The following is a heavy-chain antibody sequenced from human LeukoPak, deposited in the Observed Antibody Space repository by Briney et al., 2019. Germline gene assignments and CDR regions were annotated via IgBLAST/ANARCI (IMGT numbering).Heavy chain of an antibody. CDR3: ARGRYGDYERYFDY. Sequence: SETLSLTCVVYGGSFRGYYWSGIRQPPGKGLEWIGEINHSGSTNYNPSLKSRVTISVDTSKNQFSLKLSSVTAADTAVYSCARGRYGDYERYFDYWGQGTLVTVS. CDR1: GGSFRGYY. J-gene: IGHJ4*02. V-gene: IGHV4-34*01. CDR2: INHSGST. D-gene: IGHD4-17*01.